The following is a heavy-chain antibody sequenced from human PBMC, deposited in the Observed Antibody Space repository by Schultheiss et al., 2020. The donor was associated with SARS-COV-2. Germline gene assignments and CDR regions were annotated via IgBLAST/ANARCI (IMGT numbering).Heavy chain of an antibody. CDR2: IWYDGSNK. CDR1: GFTFSSYA. D-gene: IGHD5-12*01. J-gene: IGHJ4*02. V-gene: IGHV3-33*03. CDR3: AKGRDSGYDGALDY. Sequence: GGSLRLSCAASGFTFSSYAMHWVRQAPGKGLEWVAVIWYDGSNKYYADSVKGRFTISRDNTKNSLYLQMNSLRTEDTALYYCAKGRDSGYDGALDYWGQGTLITVSS.